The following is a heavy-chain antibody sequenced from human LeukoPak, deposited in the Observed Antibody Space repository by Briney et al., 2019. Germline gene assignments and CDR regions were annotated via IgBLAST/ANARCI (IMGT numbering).Heavy chain of an antibody. CDR3: ARDQPDYGSGSYYYYYYMDV. D-gene: IGHD3-10*01. CDR1: GYTFTIYG. J-gene: IGHJ6*03. V-gene: IGHV1-18*01. Sequence: ASVTVSFKASGYTFTIYGISWVRQAPGQGLEWMGWINAYNGNTNYAQKLQGRVTMTTDTSTSTAYMELRSLRSDDTAVYYCARDQPDYGSGSYYYYYYMDVWGKGTTVTVSS. CDR2: INAYNGNT.